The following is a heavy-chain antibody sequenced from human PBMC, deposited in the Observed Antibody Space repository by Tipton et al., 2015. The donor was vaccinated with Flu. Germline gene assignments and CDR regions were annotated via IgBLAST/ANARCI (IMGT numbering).Heavy chain of an antibody. CDR1: GFTFDAYA. V-gene: IGHV3-9*01. CDR2: ISWNSGNI. J-gene: IGHJ4*02. D-gene: IGHD4-17*01. Sequence: SLRLSCAASGFTFDAYAMYWVRQAPGKGLERVSGISWNSGNIDYVDSVRGRFTISRDNAKNSLYLQMNSLRVEDTALYYCAKAIDYGPSYYFDYWCQGTLVTVSA. CDR3: AKAIDYGPSYYFDY.